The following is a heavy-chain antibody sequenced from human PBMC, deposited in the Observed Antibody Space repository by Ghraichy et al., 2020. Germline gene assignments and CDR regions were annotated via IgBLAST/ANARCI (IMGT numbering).Heavy chain of an antibody. CDR1: GGSFSGYY. V-gene: IGHV4-34*01. Sequence: SETLSLTCAVYGGSFSGYYWSWIRQPPGKGLEWIGEINHSGSTNYNPSLKSRVTISVDTSKNQFSLKLSSVTAADTAVYYCAKAYCSGGSCYHDYWGQGT. CDR2: INHSGST. CDR3: AKAYCSGGSCYHDY. D-gene: IGHD2-15*01. J-gene: IGHJ4*02.